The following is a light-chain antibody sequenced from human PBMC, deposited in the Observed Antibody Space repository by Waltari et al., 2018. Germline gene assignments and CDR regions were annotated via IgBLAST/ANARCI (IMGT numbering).Light chain of an antibody. CDR3: QHYGSSPLFT. J-gene: IGKJ3*01. CDR1: KSVPSTY. CDR2: GGS. V-gene: IGKV3-20*01. Sequence: EIVLTQSSDTLSLSPGETVTLSCSASKSVPSTYLAWYQQRHGQAPRLLIYGGSRRATGIPDRFSGSGSGIDFTLTISRLEPEDFAVYYCQHYGSSPLFTFGPGTRVDVK.